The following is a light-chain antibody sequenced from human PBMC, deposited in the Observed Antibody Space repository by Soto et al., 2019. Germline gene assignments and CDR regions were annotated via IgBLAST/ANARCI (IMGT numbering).Light chain of an antibody. Sequence: QAALTQPSSVSGSPGKSITISCTGTTSDVGGYDYVSWYQQHPGKAPKLMIYVVTNRPSGVSNRFSGSKSGNTASLTNSGHQFEDAADYSCSSCRSSGADVFRTRPKITVL. CDR2: VVT. CDR3: SSCRSSGADV. CDR1: TSDVGGYDY. J-gene: IGLJ1*01. V-gene: IGLV2-14*01.